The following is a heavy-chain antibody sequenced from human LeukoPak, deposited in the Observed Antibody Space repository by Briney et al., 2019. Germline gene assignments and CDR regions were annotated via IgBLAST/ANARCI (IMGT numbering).Heavy chain of an antibody. Sequence: GGSLRLSCVASGFPFDRYWMSWVRQAPGKGLEWVANIKHDGSEKNFVDSVKGRFTISRDNAENSLFLQMNSLRADDTAVYFCARDGPAQMVDLDYWGQGTLVTVSS. CDR2: IKHDGSEK. CDR3: ARDGPAQMVDLDY. J-gene: IGHJ4*02. V-gene: IGHV3-7*03. D-gene: IGHD3-10*01. CDR1: GFPFDRYW.